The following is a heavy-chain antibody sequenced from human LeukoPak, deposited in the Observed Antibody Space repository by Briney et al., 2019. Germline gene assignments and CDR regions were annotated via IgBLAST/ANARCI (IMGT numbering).Heavy chain of an antibody. CDR1: GGSISSYY. CDR3: ARGRLYCSSTSCSDAFDI. J-gene: IGHJ3*02. Sequence: SETLSLTCTVSGGSISSYYWSWIRQPPGKGLEWIGYIYYSGSTNYNPSLKSRVTISVDTSKNQFSLKLSSVTAADTAVYYCARGRLYCSSTSCSDAFDIWGQGTMVTVSS. D-gene: IGHD2-2*01. CDR2: IYYSGST. V-gene: IGHV4-59*12.